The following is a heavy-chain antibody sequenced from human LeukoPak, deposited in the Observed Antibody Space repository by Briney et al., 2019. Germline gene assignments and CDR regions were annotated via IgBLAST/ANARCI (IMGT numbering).Heavy chain of an antibody. D-gene: IGHD6-13*01. V-gene: IGHV4-34*01. CDR1: GGSFSGYY. CDR2: INHSGST. J-gene: IGHJ6*03. Sequence: SETLSLTCAVYGGSFSGYYWSWIRQPPGKGLEWIGEINHSGSTNYHPSLKSRVTISVDTSKNQFSLKLSSVTAADTAVYYCARSLAAAGPIYYYYYMDVWGKGTTVTVSS. CDR3: ARSLAAAGPIYYYYYMDV.